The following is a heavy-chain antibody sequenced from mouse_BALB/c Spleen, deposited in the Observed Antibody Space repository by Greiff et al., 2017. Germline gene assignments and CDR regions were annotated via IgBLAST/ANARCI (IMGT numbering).Heavy chain of an antibody. J-gene: IGHJ2*01. CDR1: GDSITSGY. CDR2: ISYSGST. Sequence: DVMLVESGPSLVKPSQTLSLTCSVTGDSITSGYWNWIRKFPGNKLEYMGYISYSGSTYYNPSLKSRISITRDTSKNQYYLQLISVTTEDTATYYCARTVVARRGFDYWGQGTTLTVSS. D-gene: IGHD1-1*01. CDR3: ARTVVARRGFDY. V-gene: IGHV3-8*02.